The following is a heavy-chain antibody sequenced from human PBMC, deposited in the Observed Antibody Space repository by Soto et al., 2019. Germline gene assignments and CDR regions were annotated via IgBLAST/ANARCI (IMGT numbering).Heavy chain of an antibody. CDR3: ARDVGGSSSFYYYYYGMDV. CDR1: GFTFSSYG. CDR2: IWYDGSNK. J-gene: IGHJ6*02. V-gene: IGHV3-33*01. Sequence: GWSLRLSCAASGFTFSSYGMHWVRQAPGKGLEWVAVIWYDGSNKYYADSVKGRLTISRDNSKNTLYLQMNSLRAEDTAVYYCARDVGGSSSFYYYYYGMDVWGQGTTVTVSS. D-gene: IGHD6-13*01.